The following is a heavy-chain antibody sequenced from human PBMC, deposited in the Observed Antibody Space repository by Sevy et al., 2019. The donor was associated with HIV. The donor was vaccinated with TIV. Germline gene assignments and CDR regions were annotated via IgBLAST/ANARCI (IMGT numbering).Heavy chain of an antibody. D-gene: IGHD4-17*01. CDR1: GFTFSSYG. CDR2: ISYDGSNK. Sequence: GGSLRLSCAASGFTFSSYGMHWVRQAPGKGLEWVAVISYDGSNKYYADSVKGRFTISRDNSKNTLYLQMNSLRAEDTALYYGAKDRTVTTEMFDYWGQGTLVTVSS. V-gene: IGHV3-30*18. CDR3: AKDRTVTTEMFDY. J-gene: IGHJ4*02.